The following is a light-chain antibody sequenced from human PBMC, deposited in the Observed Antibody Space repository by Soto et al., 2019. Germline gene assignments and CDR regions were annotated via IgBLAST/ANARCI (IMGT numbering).Light chain of an antibody. Sequence: QSVLTQPPSASATPGQGVTISCSGSSSNIGTNTVTWYQQLPGTAPKLLIYTDSFRSSGVPERFSGSKSGTSAPLAISGLQSDDEADYYCAAWDDNLKAYVFGTGTKLTVL. V-gene: IGLV1-44*01. CDR2: TDS. CDR1: SSNIGTNT. CDR3: AAWDDNLKAYV. J-gene: IGLJ1*01.